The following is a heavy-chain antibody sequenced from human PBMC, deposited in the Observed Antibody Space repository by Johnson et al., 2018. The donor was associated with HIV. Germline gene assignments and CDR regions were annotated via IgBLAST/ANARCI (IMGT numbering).Heavy chain of an antibody. CDR3: ATEGAAAAAGPSDAFDI. J-gene: IGHJ3*02. Sequence: QVQLVESGGGVVQPGRSLRLSCAASGFTFSSYGMHWVRQAPGKGLEWVAVISYDGSNKYYVDSVKGRFTISRDNSKNTLYLQMNSLRAEDTAVYYCATEGAAAAAGPSDAFDIWGQGTMVTVSS. V-gene: IGHV3-30*03. D-gene: IGHD6-13*01. CDR2: ISYDGSNK. CDR1: GFTFSSYG.